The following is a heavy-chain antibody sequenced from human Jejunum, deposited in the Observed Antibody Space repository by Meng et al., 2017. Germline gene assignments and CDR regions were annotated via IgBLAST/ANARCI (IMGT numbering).Heavy chain of an antibody. V-gene: IGHV5-51*01. Sequence: KVSCKGSGYSFTNYWIGWVRQMPGKGLEWMGIIYPGDSDTRYSPPFQGQVTISADESIGTAYLEWSSLKASDTAMYFCARSPGWYELLTGYYKCYFDDWGQGTQVTVSS. J-gene: IGHJ4*02. CDR1: GYSFTNYW. CDR3: ARSPGWYELLTGYYKCYFDD. D-gene: IGHD3-9*01. CDR2: IYPGDSDT.